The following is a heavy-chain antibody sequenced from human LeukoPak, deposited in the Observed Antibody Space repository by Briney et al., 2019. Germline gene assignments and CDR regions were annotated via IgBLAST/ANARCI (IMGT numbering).Heavy chain of an antibody. J-gene: IGHJ5*02. Sequence: PSETLSLTCTVSGGSISSNSYYWGWIRQPPGKGLEWIGYIFHSGSTNYNPSLKSRVSMTVDTSKNQFSLRLSSVTAADTAVYYCARHSSLLAWFVPWGQGTLVTASS. CDR1: GGSISSNSYY. CDR2: IFHSGST. V-gene: IGHV4-61*05. CDR3: ARHSSLLAWFVP. D-gene: IGHD1-26*01.